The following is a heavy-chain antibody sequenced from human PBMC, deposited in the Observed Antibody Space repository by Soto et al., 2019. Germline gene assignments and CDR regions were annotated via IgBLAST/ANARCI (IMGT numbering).Heavy chain of an antibody. D-gene: IGHD3-22*01. Sequence: GSVKDSCQATGYTFTSYRIRWLRPAPGQGLEWMGWISAYNSNTNYAQKLQGRVTMTTDTSTSTAYMELRSLRSDDTAVYYCARVRDSSGYYYGGYDYWGQGTLVTVSS. CDR3: ARVRDSSGYYYGGYDY. CDR1: GYTFTSYR. J-gene: IGHJ4*02. CDR2: ISAYNSNT. V-gene: IGHV1-18*04.